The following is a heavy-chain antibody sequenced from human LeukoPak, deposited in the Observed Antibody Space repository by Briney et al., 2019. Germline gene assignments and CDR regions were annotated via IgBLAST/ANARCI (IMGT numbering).Heavy chain of an antibody. CDR1: GDSFSSNSAA. Sequence: SQTLSLTCAISGDSFSSNSAAWHWLRQSPSRGLEWLGRTYYRSNWYNDYAVSVSSRITVNPDTSKNQFSLQLNSVTPEDTAVYYCSRGTHWFDSWGQGTLVTVSS. D-gene: IGHD1-7*01. J-gene: IGHJ5*01. CDR2: TYYRSNWYN. V-gene: IGHV6-1*01. CDR3: SRGTHWFDS.